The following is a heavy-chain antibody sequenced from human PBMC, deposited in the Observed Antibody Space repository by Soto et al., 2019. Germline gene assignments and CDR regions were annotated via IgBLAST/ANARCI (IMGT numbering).Heavy chain of an antibody. CDR2: INHSGST. V-gene: IGHV4-34*01. CDR1: GGSFSGYY. D-gene: IGHD2-2*01. CDR3: AREEVPQWFTRGYYGMDV. Sequence: SETLSLTCAVHGGSFSGYYWTWIRQPPGKGLVWIGDINHSGSTNYNSSLKSRVTISVDTSKNQLSLKLRSVTAADTAVYYCAREEVPQWFTRGYYGMDVWGQGTTVTVSS. J-gene: IGHJ6*02.